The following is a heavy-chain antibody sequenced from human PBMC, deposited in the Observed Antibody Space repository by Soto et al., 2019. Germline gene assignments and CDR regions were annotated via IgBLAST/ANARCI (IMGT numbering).Heavy chain of an antibody. CDR3: PKDRRITMVRGVLRAVDS. J-gene: IGHJ5*01. Sequence: EVQLLESGGGLVQPGGSLRLSCAASGFTFSNYPMSWVRQAPGKGRVWVSGISGSGETPYYADSVKGRFTISRDNYKNMLYLQMNSLRAEDTAVYYCPKDRRITMVRGVLRAVDSWGQGNLITVSS. CDR2: ISGSGETP. V-gene: IGHV3-23*01. CDR1: GFTFSNYP. D-gene: IGHD3-10*01.